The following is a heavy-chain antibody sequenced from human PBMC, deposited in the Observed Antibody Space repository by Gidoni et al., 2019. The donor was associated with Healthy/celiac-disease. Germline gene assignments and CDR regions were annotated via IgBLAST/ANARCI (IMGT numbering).Heavy chain of an antibody. CDR3: ARVAAAGTGY. Sequence: EVQLVESGGGLVKPGGSLRLSCAASGFTFSSYSMNWVRQAPGKGLEWVSSISRSSSYIYYADSVKGRFTISRDNAKNSLYLQMNSLRAEDTAVYYCARVAAAGTGYWGQGTLVTVSS. CDR2: ISRSSSYI. J-gene: IGHJ4*02. V-gene: IGHV3-21*01. CDR1: GFTFSSYS. D-gene: IGHD6-13*01.